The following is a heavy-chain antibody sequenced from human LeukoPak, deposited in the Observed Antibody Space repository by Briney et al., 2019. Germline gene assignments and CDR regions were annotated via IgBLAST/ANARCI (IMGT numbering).Heavy chain of an antibody. CDR2: ISPNGGST. Sequence: GGSLRLSCAASGFIFSSHTMHWVRQAPGKGLEYVSAISPNGGSTYYAKSVKGRFTISRDNSKNTLYLQMGRLRAEAMAVYYCARVDSSGYYLIDYWGQGTLVTVSS. D-gene: IGHD3-22*01. J-gene: IGHJ4*02. CDR3: ARVDSSGYYLIDY. CDR1: GFIFSSHT. V-gene: IGHV3-64*01.